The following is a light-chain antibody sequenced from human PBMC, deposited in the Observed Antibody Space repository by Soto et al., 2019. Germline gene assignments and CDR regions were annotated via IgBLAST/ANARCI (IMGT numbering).Light chain of an antibody. CDR1: QSVSNY. CDR3: QHRAGWPPALT. CDR2: DAS. V-gene: IGKV3-11*01. J-gene: IGKJ4*01. Sequence: EIVLTQSPATLSLSPGERATLSCRASQSVSNYLAWYQQKPGQAPRLLIYDASNRATGIPARFSGSGSGTDFTLTISCLEPEDFAVYFCQHRAGWPPALTFGGGTKVEIK.